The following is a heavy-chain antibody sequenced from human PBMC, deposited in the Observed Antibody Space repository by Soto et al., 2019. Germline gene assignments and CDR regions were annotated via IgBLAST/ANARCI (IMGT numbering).Heavy chain of an antibody. Sequence: PGASLKISWRGSGYTSSKYLIGWVRQFPGKGLEWMGIIYPSDSHTTYSPSFQGHVTISADKSTTTAYLQWVSLEASDTAMYYCERKIRQYDSCSHTSYYYGLEVLGEWTTVAVS. CDR2: IYPSDSHT. J-gene: IGHJ6*02. CDR1: GYTSSKYL. V-gene: IGHV5-51*01. D-gene: IGHD3-3*01. CDR3: ERKIRQYDSCSHTSYYYGLEV.